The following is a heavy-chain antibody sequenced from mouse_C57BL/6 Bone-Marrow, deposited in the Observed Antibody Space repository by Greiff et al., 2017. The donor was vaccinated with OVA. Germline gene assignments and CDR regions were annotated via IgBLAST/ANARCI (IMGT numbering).Heavy chain of an antibody. CDR1: GFSLTSYG. Sequence: VKLQQSGPGLVQPSQSLSITCTVSGFSLTSYGVHWVRQSPGTGLEWLGVIWSGGSTDYNAAFISRLSISKDNSKSQVFFKMNSLQADDTAIYYCARYYYGSSLAWFAYWGQGTLVTVSA. V-gene: IGHV2-2*01. CDR3: ARYYYGSSLAWFAY. D-gene: IGHD1-1*01. J-gene: IGHJ3*01. CDR2: IWSGGST.